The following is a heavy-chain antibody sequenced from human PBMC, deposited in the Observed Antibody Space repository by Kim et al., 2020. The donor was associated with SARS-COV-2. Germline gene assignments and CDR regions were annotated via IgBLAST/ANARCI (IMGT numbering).Heavy chain of an antibody. J-gene: IGHJ4*02. CDR2: SNK. Sequence: SNKYYADSVKGRFTISRDNSKNTLYLQMNSLRAEDTAVYYCAKDHIGLDYWGQGTLVTVSS. D-gene: IGHD3-10*01. CDR3: AKDHIGLDY. V-gene: IGHV3-30*02.